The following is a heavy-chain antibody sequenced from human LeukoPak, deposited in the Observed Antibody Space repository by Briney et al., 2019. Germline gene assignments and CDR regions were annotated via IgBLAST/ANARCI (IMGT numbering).Heavy chain of an antibody. J-gene: IGHJ4*02. CDR3: AKDPSSVAGNN. Sequence: PGGTLRLSCAASGFTFSSYGMHWVRQAPGKGLEWVAVISYDGSNKYYADSVKGRFTISRDNSKNTLYLQMNSLRAEDTAVYCCAKDPSSVAGNNWGQGTLVTVSS. V-gene: IGHV3-30*18. D-gene: IGHD6-19*01. CDR2: ISYDGSNK. CDR1: GFTFSSYG.